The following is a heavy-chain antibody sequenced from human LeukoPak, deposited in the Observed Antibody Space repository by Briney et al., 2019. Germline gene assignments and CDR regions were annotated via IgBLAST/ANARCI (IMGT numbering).Heavy chain of an antibody. Sequence: ASVKVSCKASGYTFTSYDINWVRQATGQGLEWMGWMNPNSGNTGYAQKFQGRVTITRNTSISTAYMELSRLRSDDTAVYYCARSDYSTSFDPWGQGTLATVSS. J-gene: IGHJ5*02. D-gene: IGHD4-11*01. V-gene: IGHV1-8*03. CDR3: ARSDYSTSFDP. CDR1: GYTFTSYD. CDR2: MNPNSGNT.